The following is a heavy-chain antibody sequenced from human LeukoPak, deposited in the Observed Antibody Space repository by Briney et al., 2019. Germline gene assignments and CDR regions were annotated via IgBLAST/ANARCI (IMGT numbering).Heavy chain of an antibody. CDR3: ASSVDVSGKGEFDY. D-gene: IGHD3-16*01. Sequence: GGSLRLSCAASGFTFSYYWLCWVRHSPGKGLEWVAHIKPDGSEMFYADSVRGRFTISRDNVKNSLYLQMNTLRTEDTAVYYCASSVDVSGKGEFDYWGQGTLVTVSS. V-gene: IGHV3-7*01. CDR2: IKPDGSEM. CDR1: GFTFSYYW. J-gene: IGHJ4*02.